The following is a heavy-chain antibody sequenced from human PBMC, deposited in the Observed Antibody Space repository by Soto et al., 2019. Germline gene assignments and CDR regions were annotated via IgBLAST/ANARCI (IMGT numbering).Heavy chain of an antibody. CDR3: ARGEGGPRWGSIDY. CDR1: GYTFTGYY. V-gene: IGHV1-2*04. CDR2: INPNSGGT. Sequence: QVQLVQSGAEVKKPGASVKVSCKASGYTFTGYYMHWVRQAPGQGLEWMGWINPNSGGTNYAQKFQGWVTMXXXTXXSTAYMWLSRLRSDDTAVYYCARGEGGPRWGSIDYWGQGTLVTVSS. D-gene: IGHD2-21*01. J-gene: IGHJ4*02.